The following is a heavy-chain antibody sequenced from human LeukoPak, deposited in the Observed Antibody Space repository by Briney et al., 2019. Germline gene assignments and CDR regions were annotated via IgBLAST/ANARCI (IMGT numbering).Heavy chain of an antibody. Sequence: GGSLRLSCAASGFTFSSYAMHWVRQAPGKGLEWVAVISYDGSNKYYADSVKGRFTISRDNSKNTLYLQMNSLRAEDTAVYYCARGGQWLDTNWTFDYWGQGTLVTVSS. D-gene: IGHD6-19*01. CDR1: GFTFSSYA. CDR2: ISYDGSNK. V-gene: IGHV3-30-3*01. CDR3: ARGGQWLDTNWTFDY. J-gene: IGHJ4*02.